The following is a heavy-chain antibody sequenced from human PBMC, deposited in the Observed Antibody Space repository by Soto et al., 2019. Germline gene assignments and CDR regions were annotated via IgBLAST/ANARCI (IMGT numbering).Heavy chain of an antibody. V-gene: IGHV2-5*02. CDR1: GFSLSTNGVG. J-gene: IGHJ4*02. Sequence: QITLKESGPTLVNPTQTLTLTCTFSGFSLSTNGVGVGWIRQAPGKAPEWLALIFWDDDKRYSPSLKSRLTITTDTSKNLVVLIMTNMDPVDTATFYCAHSQRRNRCSGGNCYHFDYWGQGTLVTVAS. CDR3: AHSQRRNRCSGGNCYHFDY. CDR2: IFWDDDK. D-gene: IGHD2-15*01.